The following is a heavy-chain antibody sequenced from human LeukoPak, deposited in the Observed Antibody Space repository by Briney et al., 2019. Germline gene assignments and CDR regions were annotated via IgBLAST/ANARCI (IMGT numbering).Heavy chain of an antibody. Sequence: GGSLRLSCAASGFIFSGSTMHWVRQASGKGLEWIGLIRRKSDSLATTYAASIQGRFTISRDDSQNTAYLQMNSLTAEDTAVYYCAKPPTTVINSPGWFDSWGQGTLVTVSS. CDR1: GFIFSGST. CDR3: AKPPTTVINSPGWFDS. D-gene: IGHD4-17*01. V-gene: IGHV3-73*01. CDR2: IRRKSDSLAT. J-gene: IGHJ5*01.